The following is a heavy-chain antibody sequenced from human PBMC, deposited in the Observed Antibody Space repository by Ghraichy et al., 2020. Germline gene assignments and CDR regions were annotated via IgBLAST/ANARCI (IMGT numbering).Heavy chain of an antibody. V-gene: IGHV3-23*01. Sequence: LSLTCAASGFTFSSYAMSWVRQAPGKGLEWVSAISGSGGSTYYADSVKGRFTISRDNSKNTLYLQMNSLRAEDTAVYYCAKDGGYDIFDYWGQGTLVTVSS. CDR1: GFTFSSYA. J-gene: IGHJ4*02. D-gene: IGHD5-12*01. CDR2: ISGSGGST. CDR3: AKDGGYDIFDY.